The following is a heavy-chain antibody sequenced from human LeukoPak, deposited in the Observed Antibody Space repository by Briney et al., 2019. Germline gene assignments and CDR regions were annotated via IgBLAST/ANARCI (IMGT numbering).Heavy chain of an antibody. V-gene: IGHV1-18*01. Sequence: ASVKVSCKASGYTFTSYGISWVRQAPGQGLEWMGWISAYNGNTNYAQKLQGRVTMTTDTSTSTAYMELRSLRSDDTAVNYCARGIVVVVAATPGYYGMDVWGQGTTVTVSS. D-gene: IGHD2-15*01. CDR3: ARGIVVVVAATPGYYGMDV. J-gene: IGHJ6*02. CDR2: ISAYNGNT. CDR1: GYTFTSYG.